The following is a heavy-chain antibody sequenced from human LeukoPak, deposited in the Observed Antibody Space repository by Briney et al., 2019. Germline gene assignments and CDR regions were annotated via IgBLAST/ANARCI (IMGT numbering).Heavy chain of an antibody. V-gene: IGHV3-30*02. CDR1: GFTFGSYG. Sequence: GGSLRLSCAASGFTFGSYGMHWVRQAPGKGLEWVTFIRSDGSNKYYADSVKGRFTISRDNAKNSLYLQMNSLRAEDTAVYYCARNGEYNWNYEGAFDIWGQGTMVTVSS. J-gene: IGHJ3*02. CDR3: ARNGEYNWNYEGAFDI. CDR2: IRSDGSNK. D-gene: IGHD1-7*01.